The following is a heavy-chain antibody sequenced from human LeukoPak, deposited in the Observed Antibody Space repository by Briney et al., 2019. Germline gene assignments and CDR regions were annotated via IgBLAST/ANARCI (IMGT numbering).Heavy chain of an antibody. V-gene: IGHV4-38-2*02. J-gene: IGHJ5*02. CDR1: GYSISSGYY. Sequence: KPSETLSLTCTVSGYSISSGYYWGWIQQPPGKGLEWIGSIYHSGSTYYNPSLKSRVTISVDTSKNQFSLKLSSVTAADTAVYYCARDWPGGAAASFDPWGQGTLVTVSS. CDR2: IYHSGST. CDR3: ARDWPGGAAASFDP. D-gene: IGHD6-13*01.